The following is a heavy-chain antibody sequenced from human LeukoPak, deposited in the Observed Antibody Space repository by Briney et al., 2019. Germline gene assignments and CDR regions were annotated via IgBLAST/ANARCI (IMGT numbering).Heavy chain of an antibody. CDR1: GDSVSSNSDA. V-gene: IGHV6-1*01. D-gene: IGHD6-19*01. Sequence: SQTLSLTCAISGDSVSSNSDAWNWIRQSPSRGLELLGRTYYRSKWYNDYAMAVKSQITINPDTSKNQFSLQLNSVTPEDTAVYYCARGFHGASSGRQFDYWGQGTLVTVSS. CDR3: ARGFHGASSGRQFDY. CDR2: TYYRSKWYN. J-gene: IGHJ4*02.